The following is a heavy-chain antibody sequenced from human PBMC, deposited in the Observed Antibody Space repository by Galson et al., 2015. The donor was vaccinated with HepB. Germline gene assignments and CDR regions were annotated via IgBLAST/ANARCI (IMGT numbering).Heavy chain of an antibody. CDR1: GYTFTSYG. J-gene: IGHJ4*02. CDR3: ARDRIVVVPAAGLLPPIDPRGEGYFDY. Sequence: QSGAEVKKPGASVKVSCKASGYTFTSYGISWVRQAPGQGLEWMGWISAYNGNTNYAQKLQGRVTMTTDTSTSTAYMELRSLRSDDTAVYYCARDRIVVVPAAGLLPPIDPRGEGYFDYWGQGTLVTVSS. D-gene: IGHD2-2*01. V-gene: IGHV1-18*01. CDR2: ISAYNGNT.